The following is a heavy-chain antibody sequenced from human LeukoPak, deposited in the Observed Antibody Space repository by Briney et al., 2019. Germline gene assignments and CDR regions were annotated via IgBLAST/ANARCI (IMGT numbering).Heavy chain of an antibody. CDR2: IYYSGST. V-gene: IGHV4-39*07. J-gene: IGHJ4*02. D-gene: IGHD6-19*01. CDR1: GGSISSSSYY. CDR3: ARDAGAVAGTGDY. Sequence: PSETLSLTCTVSGGSISSSSYYWGWIRQPPGKGLEWIGSIYYSGSTYYNPSLKGRVTISVDTSKNQFSLKLSSVTAADTAVYYCARDAGAVAGTGDYWGQGTLVTVSS.